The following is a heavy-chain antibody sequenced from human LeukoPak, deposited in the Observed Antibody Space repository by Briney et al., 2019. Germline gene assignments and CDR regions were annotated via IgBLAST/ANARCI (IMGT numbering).Heavy chain of an antibody. Sequence: SETLSLTCTISGYSISSGYYWGWIRQPPGKGLEWFGSRHHSGSTHYNPSLKSRVTIQLDTSKNQFSLILNSVTAADTAVYYCARDSRGGNSYYFDSWGQGTLVTVSS. D-gene: IGHD4-23*01. J-gene: IGHJ4*02. CDR2: RHHSGST. CDR1: GYSISSGYY. CDR3: ARDSRGGNSYYFDS. V-gene: IGHV4-38-2*02.